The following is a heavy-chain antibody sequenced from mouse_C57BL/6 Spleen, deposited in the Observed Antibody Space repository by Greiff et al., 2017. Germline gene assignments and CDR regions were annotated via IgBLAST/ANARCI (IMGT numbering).Heavy chain of an antibody. D-gene: IGHD1-1*01. J-gene: IGHJ3*01. CDR3: VKADLLYF. CDR1: GFTFTNYY. CDR2: ISNKANGYTT. Sequence: EVQRVESGGGLVQPGASLRLSCAASGFTFTNYYMRWVRQPPGKGLEWLALISNKANGYTTEYTASVKGRFTISRDNSQNILYLHMNTLRAEDSATYYCVKADLLYFWGQGTLVTVSA. V-gene: IGHV7-4*01.